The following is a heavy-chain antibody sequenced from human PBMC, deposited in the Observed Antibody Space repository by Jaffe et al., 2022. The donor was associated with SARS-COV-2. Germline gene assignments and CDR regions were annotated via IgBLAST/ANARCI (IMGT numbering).Heavy chain of an antibody. D-gene: IGHD1-26*01. J-gene: IGHJ3*02. V-gene: IGHV3-33*01. Sequence: QVQLVESGGGVVQPGRSLRLSCAASGFTFSNYGMHWVRQAPGKGLEWVAVIWYDGSNAHYADSAKGRYTISRDNSKNTLYLQMNSLRAEDTAMYYCARVRGRYWGGDAFDIWGQGTMVTVSS. CDR3: ARVRGRYWGGDAFDI. CDR2: IWYDGSNA. CDR1: GFTFSNYG.